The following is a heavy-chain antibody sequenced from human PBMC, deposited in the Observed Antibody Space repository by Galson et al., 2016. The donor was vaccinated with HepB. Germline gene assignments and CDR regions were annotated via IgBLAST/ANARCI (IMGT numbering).Heavy chain of an antibody. CDR1: GFTFSSYG. CDR3: AKDARYYHDNSGNYQSHFYYYGMDV. CDR2: ISGRGDST. V-gene: IGHV3-23*01. D-gene: IGHD3-22*01. Sequence: SLRLSCAASGFTFSSYGMTWVRQASGKGPEWVSVISGRGDSTYYADSVKGRFTISRDNAKNTLYLQMNSLRAEDTAVYYCAKDARYYHDNSGNYQSHFYYYGMDVWGQGTTVTVSS. J-gene: IGHJ6*02.